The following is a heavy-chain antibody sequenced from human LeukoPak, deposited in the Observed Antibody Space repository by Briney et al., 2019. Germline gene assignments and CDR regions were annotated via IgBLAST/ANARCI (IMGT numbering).Heavy chain of an antibody. Sequence: SVKVSCKASGGTFSSYTISWVRQAPGQGLEWMGRIIPILGIANYAQKFQGRVTITADKSTSTAYMELSSLRSEDTAVYYCASCLGYCSSTSCYPDDAFDIWGQGTMVTVSS. J-gene: IGHJ3*02. V-gene: IGHV1-69*02. CDR1: GGTFSSYT. D-gene: IGHD2-2*01. CDR2: IIPILGIA. CDR3: ASCLGYCSSTSCYPDDAFDI.